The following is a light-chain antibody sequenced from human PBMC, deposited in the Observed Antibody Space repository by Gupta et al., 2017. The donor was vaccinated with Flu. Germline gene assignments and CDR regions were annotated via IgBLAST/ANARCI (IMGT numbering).Light chain of an antibody. Sequence: VLTQSPGTLSLSPGERATLSCRASQSVSSSYLACYQQKPGQAPRLLIYGATSRATGIPDRCSGSGSGTDFTLTISRLEPEDFAVYYCQQYGSSQTFGQGTKVEIK. V-gene: IGKV3-20*01. CDR2: GAT. J-gene: IGKJ1*01. CDR3: QQYGSSQT. CDR1: QSVSSSY.